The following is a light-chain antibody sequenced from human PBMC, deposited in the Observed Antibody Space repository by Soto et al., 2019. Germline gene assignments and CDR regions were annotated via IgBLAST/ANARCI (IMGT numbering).Light chain of an antibody. CDR2: GAS. CDR3: QQYNNWPWT. V-gene: IGKV3-15*01. CDR1: QSVSSN. Sequence: EIVMTQSQATLSVSPGERATLSCRAGQSVSSNLAWYQQKPGQAPRLLIYGASTRATGIPARFSGSGSGTEFTLTISSLQSEDFAVYYCQQYNNWPWTFGRGTKVEIK. J-gene: IGKJ1*01.